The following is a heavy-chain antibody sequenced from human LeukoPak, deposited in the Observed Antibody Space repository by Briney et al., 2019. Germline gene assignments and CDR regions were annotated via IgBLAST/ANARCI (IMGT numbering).Heavy chain of an antibody. CDR2: IIPILGIA. CDR1: GGTFSSYA. V-gene: IGHV1-69*04. CDR3: ARDQGSYDYVWGSYYDY. J-gene: IGHJ4*02. Sequence: SVKVSCKASGGTFSSYAISWVRQAPGQGLEWMGRIIPILGIANYAQKFQGRVTITADKSASTAYMELSSLRSEDTAVYYCARDQGSYDYVWGSYYDYWGQGTLVTVSS. D-gene: IGHD3-16*01.